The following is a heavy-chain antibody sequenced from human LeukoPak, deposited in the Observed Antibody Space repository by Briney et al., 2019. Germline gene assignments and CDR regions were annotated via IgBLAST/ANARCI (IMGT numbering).Heavy chain of an antibody. D-gene: IGHD6-19*01. V-gene: IGHV1-3*03. CDR1: GYTFTAYA. Sequence: RASVMVSCKASGYTFTAYAMHWVRQAPGQRLEWMGWINAGNGNTKYSQEFQGRVTITRDTSASTAYMELSSLRSEDMAVYYCARQVAGYFDYWGQGTLVTVSS. CDR3: ARQVAGYFDY. CDR2: INAGNGNT. J-gene: IGHJ4*02.